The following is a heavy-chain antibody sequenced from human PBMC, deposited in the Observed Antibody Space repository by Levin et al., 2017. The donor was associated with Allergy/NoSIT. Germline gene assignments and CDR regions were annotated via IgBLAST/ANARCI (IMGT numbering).Heavy chain of an antibody. Sequence: NTSETLSLTCAVYGGSFSGYYWSWIRQPPGKGLEWIGEINHSGSTNYNPSLKSRVTISVDTSKNQFSLKLSSVTAADTAVYYCARLGLSPRDAFDIWGQGTMVTVSS. CDR2: INHSGST. J-gene: IGHJ3*02. CDR1: GGSFSGYY. V-gene: IGHV4-34*01. CDR3: ARLGLSPRDAFDI. D-gene: IGHD7-27*01.